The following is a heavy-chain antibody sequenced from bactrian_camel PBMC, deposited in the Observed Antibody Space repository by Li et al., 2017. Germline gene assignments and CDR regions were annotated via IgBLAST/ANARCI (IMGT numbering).Heavy chain of an antibody. D-gene: IGHD5*01. CDR1: AYTPANVR. CDR2: LASDGSS. J-gene: IGHJ4*01. V-gene: IGHV3S53*01. Sequence: HVQLVESGGGSVQAGGSLRLSCAFDAYTPANVRMAWFRQAPGKEREGVASLASDGSSIYANSLKGRFSISKDNAKNTLYLQMNSLKPEDTAMYYCAADEYNLGLARSYTYWGQGTQVTVS. CDR3: AADEYNLGLARSYTY.